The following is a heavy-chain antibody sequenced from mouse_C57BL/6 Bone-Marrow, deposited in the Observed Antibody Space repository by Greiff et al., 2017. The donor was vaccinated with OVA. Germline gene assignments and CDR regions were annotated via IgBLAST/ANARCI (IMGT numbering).Heavy chain of an antibody. CDR1: GFTFSDYG. V-gene: IGHV5-17*01. J-gene: IGHJ3*01. D-gene: IGHD1-1*02. Sequence: EVQLVESGGGLVKPGGSLKLSCAASGFTFSDYGMHWVRQAPEKGLEWVAYISSGCSTIYYADTVKGRFTISRDNAKNTLFLQMTSLRSEDTAMYCWARRRNLWSFAYWGQGTLVTVSA. CDR3: ARRRNLWSFAY. CDR2: ISSGCSTI.